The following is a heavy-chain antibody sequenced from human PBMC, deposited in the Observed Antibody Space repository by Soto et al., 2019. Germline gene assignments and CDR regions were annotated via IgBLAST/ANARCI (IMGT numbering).Heavy chain of an antibody. V-gene: IGHV1-8*01. Sequence: QVQLVQSGAEVKKPGASVKVSCKASGYTFTSYDIIWVRQATGQGLEWMGWMNPSTGNTDSAEKFQGRLTMTRNTSIRTVYMELSSLSFDDTAVYYCARGRIIVAGGFDPWGQGTLVTVSS. CDR1: GYTFTSYD. D-gene: IGHD6-19*01. CDR2: MNPSTGNT. CDR3: ARGRIIVAGGFDP. J-gene: IGHJ5*02.